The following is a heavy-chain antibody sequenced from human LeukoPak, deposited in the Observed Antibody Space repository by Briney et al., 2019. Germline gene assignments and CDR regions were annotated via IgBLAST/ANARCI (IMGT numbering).Heavy chain of an antibody. CDR3: VRDIGSWYNY. Sequence: PSETLSLTCTVLGGPISSSYWSWIRQPPGQGLECIGYIYHSGSTNYNPSLKSRVTISVDTSKNQFSLKVSSVTAADTAVYYCVRDIGSWYNYWGQGTLVTVSS. V-gene: IGHV4-59*01. J-gene: IGHJ4*02. CDR1: GGPISSSY. CDR2: IYHSGST. D-gene: IGHD6-13*01.